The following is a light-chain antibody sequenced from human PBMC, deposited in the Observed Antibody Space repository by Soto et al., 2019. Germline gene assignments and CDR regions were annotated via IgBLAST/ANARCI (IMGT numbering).Light chain of an antibody. J-gene: IGLJ1*01. CDR1: SGYVGTYSL. V-gene: IGLV2-23*01. CDR2: EGH. CDR3: CLYVGATTYV. Sequence: QSALAQPASVSGSPGQTITMSCTGASGYVGTYSLVSWYQQHPGKAPKVVIYEGHKRPSGVPDRFSGSTSVNTASLTISGLQNDDEADYYCCLYVGATTYVFGTGTKLTV.